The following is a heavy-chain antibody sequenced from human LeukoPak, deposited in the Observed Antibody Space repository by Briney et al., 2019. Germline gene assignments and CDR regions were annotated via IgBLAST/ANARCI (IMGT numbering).Heavy chain of an antibody. J-gene: IGHJ3*02. V-gene: IGHV4-4*07. CDR1: GGSFSGYY. D-gene: IGHD3-10*01. CDR2: IYTSGST. CDR3: ARDERGVWFGELTDAFDI. Sequence: SETLSLTCAVYGGSFSGYYWSWIRQPPGKGLEWIGRIYTSGSTNYNPSLKSRVTMSVDTSKNQFSLKLSSVTAADTAVYYRARDERGVWFGELTDAFDIWGQGTMVTVSS.